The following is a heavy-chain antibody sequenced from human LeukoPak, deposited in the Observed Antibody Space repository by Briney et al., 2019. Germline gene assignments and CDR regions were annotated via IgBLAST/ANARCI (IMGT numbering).Heavy chain of an antibody. CDR2: IGDSGGNT. J-gene: IGHJ4*02. CDR3: ARGIVNDYGNIRRRYFDY. V-gene: IGHV3-23*01. D-gene: IGHD4-17*01. CDR1: GFTFSSYA. Sequence: GGSLRLSCAASGFTFSSYAMSWVRQAPGKGLEWVSTIGDSGGNTYYADSVKGRFTISRDISKSTLYLQMNTLRAEDTAVYYCARGIVNDYGNIRRRYFDYWGQGTLVTVSS.